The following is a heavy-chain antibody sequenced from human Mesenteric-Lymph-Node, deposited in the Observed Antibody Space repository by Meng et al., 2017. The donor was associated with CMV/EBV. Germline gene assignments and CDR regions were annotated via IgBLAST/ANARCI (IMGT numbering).Heavy chain of an antibody. J-gene: IGHJ4*02. CDR3: AKGSPPSFGY. D-gene: IGHD3-16*01. CDR2: ISSGSNNI. Sequence: GGSLRLSCVASGFSFGGYTMNWVRQAPGKGLEWLSSISSGSNNIYYAESVRGRFTISRDNSKNTLYLQMNSLRAEDTAVYYCAKGSPPSFGYWGQGTLVTVSS. V-gene: IGHV3-21*04. CDR1: GFSFGGYT.